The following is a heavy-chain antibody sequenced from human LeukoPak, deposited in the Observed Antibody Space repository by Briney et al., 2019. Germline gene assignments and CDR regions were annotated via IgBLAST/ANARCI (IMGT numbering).Heavy chain of an antibody. D-gene: IGHD5-18*01. CDR1: GFTFSDYY. Sequence: GGSLRLSCAASGFTFSDYYMSWIRQAPGKGLEWVSYISSSGSTIYNADSVKGRFTISRDNAKNSLYLQMNSLRAEDTAVYYCARASDTAMVSYWGQGTLVTVSS. J-gene: IGHJ4*02. V-gene: IGHV3-11*01. CDR3: ARASDTAMVSY. CDR2: ISSSGSTI.